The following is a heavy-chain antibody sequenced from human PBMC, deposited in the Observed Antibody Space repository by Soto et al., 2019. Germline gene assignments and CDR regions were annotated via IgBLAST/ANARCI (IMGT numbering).Heavy chain of an antibody. CDR1: GGTFSSYA. V-gene: IGHV1-69*13. CDR3: ARKGGNSSSGYYYYYGMDV. D-gene: IGHD6-6*01. Sequence: SVKFSCKASGGTFSSYAISWVRQAPGQGLEWMGGIIPIFGTVNYGQKFQGRVTITADESTSTAYMELSSLRSEDTAVYYCARKGGNSSSGYYYYYGMDVWGQGTTVTVSS. J-gene: IGHJ6*02. CDR2: IIPIFGTV.